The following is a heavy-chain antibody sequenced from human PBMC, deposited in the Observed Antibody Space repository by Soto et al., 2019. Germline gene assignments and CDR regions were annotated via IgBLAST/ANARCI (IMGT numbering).Heavy chain of an antibody. V-gene: IGHV4-59*01. D-gene: IGHD3-10*01. CDR1: GCSISDDY. CDR3: AREARGVISGMDL. Sequence: ETLSLTCTVSGCSISDDYWSLIRRPPGKGLEWIGHISHSGSTNYNPSLKSRVTISVDTSKRQFSLKLSSVTAADTAVYYCAREARGVISGMDLWGQGTTVTVSS. CDR2: ISHSGST. J-gene: IGHJ6*02.